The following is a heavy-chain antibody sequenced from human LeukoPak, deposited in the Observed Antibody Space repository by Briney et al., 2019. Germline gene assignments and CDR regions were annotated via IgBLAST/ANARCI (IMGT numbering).Heavy chain of an antibody. J-gene: IGHJ4*02. Sequence: GGSLRLSCAASGFTFSSYWMSWVRQAPGKGLECVANINQDGSEKYYVDSVRGRFTISRDNAKNTLFLQINSLRAEDTAVYYCAREILAPGETHDYWGQGTLVTVSS. CDR2: INQDGSEK. V-gene: IGHV3-7*01. CDR1: GFTFSSYW. CDR3: AREILAPGETHDY.